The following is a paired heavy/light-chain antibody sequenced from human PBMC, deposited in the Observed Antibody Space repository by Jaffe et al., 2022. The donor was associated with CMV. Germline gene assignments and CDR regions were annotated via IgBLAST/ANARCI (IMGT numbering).Light chain of an antibody. CDR1: KLGQKY. J-gene: IGLJ2*01. CDR2: QGT. CDR3: QAWDSGTGV. V-gene: IGLV3-1*01. Sequence: SYELTQPPSVSVSPGQTASITCSGDKLGQKYACWYQQKPGQSPVLVIYQGTKRPSGIPERFSGSNSGNTATLTISGTQAMDEADYYCQAWDSGTGVFGGGTKLTVL.
Heavy chain of an antibody. CDR3: AKASSYCTHGVCYSENWYFDL. V-gene: IGHV3-23*04. CDR1: GFTFSSYA. J-gene: IGHJ2*01. D-gene: IGHD2-8*01. Sequence: EVQLVESGGGLVQPGGSLRLPCGASGFTFSSYAMAWVRQAPGKGLEWVSVISGSGDGTYYADAVKGRFTISRDNSKNTLYLQINSLRVEDTAVYYCAKASSYCTHGVCYSENWYFDLWGRGTLVTVSS. CDR2: ISGSGDGT.